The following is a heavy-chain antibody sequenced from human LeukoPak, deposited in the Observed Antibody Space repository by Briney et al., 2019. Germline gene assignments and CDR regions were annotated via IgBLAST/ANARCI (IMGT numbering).Heavy chain of an antibody. CDR2: ISYDGSNK. CDR3: AKDLYLTGYSFDY. CDR1: GFTFSSYG. V-gene: IGHV3-30*18. Sequence: GGSLRLSCAASGFTFSSYGMHWVRQAPGKGLEWVAVISYDGSNKYYADSVKGRFTVSRDNSKNTLYLQMNSLRAEDTAVYYCAKDLYLTGYSFDYWGQGTLVTVSS. J-gene: IGHJ4*02. D-gene: IGHD3-9*01.